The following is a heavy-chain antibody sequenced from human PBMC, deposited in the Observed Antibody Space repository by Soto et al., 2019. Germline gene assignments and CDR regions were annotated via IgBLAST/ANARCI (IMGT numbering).Heavy chain of an antibody. J-gene: IGHJ5*02. V-gene: IGHV4-31*03. CDR1: GGSISSGGYY. CDR3: ARVNRKGGLWFGNNWFDP. Sequence: QVQLQESGPGLVKPSQTLSLTCTVSGGSISSGGYYWSWIRQHPGNGLEWIGYIYYSGSTYYNPSLKSRVTISVDTSKNQFSLKLSSVTAADTAVYYCARVNRKGGLWFGNNWFDPWGQGTLVTVSS. CDR2: IYYSGST. D-gene: IGHD3-10*01.